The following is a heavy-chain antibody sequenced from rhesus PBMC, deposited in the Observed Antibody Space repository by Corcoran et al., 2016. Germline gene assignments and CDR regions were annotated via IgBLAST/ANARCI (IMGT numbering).Heavy chain of an antibody. D-gene: IGHD5-24*01. V-gene: IGHV4-122*02. J-gene: IGHJ4*01. CDR2: ISYSVST. CDR1: GYSISSGYG. CDR3: ARGSAGTVLFDY. Sequence: QLQLQESDPGLVKPSETLSLTCAVSGYSISSGYGWSWIRQPPGKGLEWIGYISYSVSTSYNPSLKRRFTISRDTSTNQFSLTLSSVPAADTAVYYCARGSAGTVLFDYWGQGVLVTVSS.